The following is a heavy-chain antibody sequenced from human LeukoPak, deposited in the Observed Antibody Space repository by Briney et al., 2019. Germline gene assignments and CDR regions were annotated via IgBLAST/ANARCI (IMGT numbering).Heavy chain of an antibody. CDR3: ARQDIFWDSFDY. D-gene: IGHD3-3*02. V-gene: IGHV3-11*01. CDR1: GFTFSDYY. CDR2: ISRDGSTI. Sequence: KAGGSLRLSRAASGFTFSDYYMSWIRQAPGKGLEWVSQISRDGSTISYADSVKGRFTSSRDNTKNSLYLQLNSLRGEDTAVYYCARQDIFWDSFDYWGRGILVTVSS. J-gene: IGHJ4*02.